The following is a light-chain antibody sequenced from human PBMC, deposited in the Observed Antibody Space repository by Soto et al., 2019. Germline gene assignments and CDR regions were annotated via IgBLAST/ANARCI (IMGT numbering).Light chain of an antibody. CDR2: DVT. J-gene: IGLJ1*01. Sequence: QSALTQPPSASGSPGQSVTISCTGTSSDVGAYKFVSWYQQNPGKAPKLIIYDVTKRPTGVPDRFSGSKSGNTASLTVSGLQAEDEAEYYCSSYAGNSNYVFGSGTKVTVL. CDR1: SSDVGAYKF. CDR3: SSYAGNSNYV. V-gene: IGLV2-8*01.